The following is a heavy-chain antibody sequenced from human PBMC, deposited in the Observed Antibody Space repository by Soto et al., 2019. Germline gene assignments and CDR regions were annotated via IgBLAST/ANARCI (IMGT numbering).Heavy chain of an antibody. CDR2: LTPGGETT. CDR3: AKDAIMVSSSFNYFDF. J-gene: IGHJ4*02. D-gene: IGHD6-13*01. Sequence: GGSLRLSCAASGFTFSSYAITWVRQAPGKGLEWVSALTPGGETTYYGDSVKGRFTISRDNSKNTLYLQMNSLSAEDTAIYYCAKDAIMVSSSFNYFDFWGQGALVTVSS. CDR1: GFTFSSYA. V-gene: IGHV3-23*01.